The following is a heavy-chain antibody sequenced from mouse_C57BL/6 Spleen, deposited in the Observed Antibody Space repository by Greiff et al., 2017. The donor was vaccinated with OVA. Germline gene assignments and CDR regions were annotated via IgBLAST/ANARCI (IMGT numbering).Heavy chain of an antibody. CDR2: LDPEDGDT. D-gene: IGHD2-4*01. CDR3: TTEGDDYDDVPY. J-gene: IGHJ2*01. V-gene: IGHV14-1*01. Sequence: EVQLQQSGAELVRPGASVTLSCTASGFNIKDYYMHWVTQRPEQGLEWIGRLDPEDGDTEYAPKFQGKATMTADPSSNTAYLQLSSLTSEDTAVYYCTTEGDDYDDVPYWGQGTTLTVSS. CDR1: GFNIKDYY.